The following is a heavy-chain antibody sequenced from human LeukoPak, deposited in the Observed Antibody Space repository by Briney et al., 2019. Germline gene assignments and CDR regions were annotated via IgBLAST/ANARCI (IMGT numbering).Heavy chain of an antibody. CDR1: GGTFSSYA. Sequence: ASVKVSCKAFGGTFSSYAISWVRQAPGQGLEWMGGIIPIFGTANYAQKFQGRVTITADKSTSTAYMELSSLRSEDTAVYYCARSSGWSEHYYYYMDVWGKGTTVTVSS. J-gene: IGHJ6*03. V-gene: IGHV1-69*06. CDR2: IIPIFGTA. CDR3: ARSSGWSEHYYYYMDV. D-gene: IGHD6-19*01.